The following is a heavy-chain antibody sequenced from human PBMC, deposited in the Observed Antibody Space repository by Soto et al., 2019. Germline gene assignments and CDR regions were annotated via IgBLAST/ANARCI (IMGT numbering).Heavy chain of an antibody. J-gene: IGHJ4*02. D-gene: IGHD6-25*01. Sequence: EVQLVASGGGLVQPGGFLRFSCAASGVTFSRYWMHWVRQAPGKGLVWVSHINSDGSSTNYADSVKGRFTISRDNAKNTLYLQVNSLRAEDTAVYYCARDLPAAEDYWGQGTLVTVSS. CDR1: GVTFSRYW. CDR3: ARDLPAAEDY. CDR2: INSDGSST. V-gene: IGHV3-74*01.